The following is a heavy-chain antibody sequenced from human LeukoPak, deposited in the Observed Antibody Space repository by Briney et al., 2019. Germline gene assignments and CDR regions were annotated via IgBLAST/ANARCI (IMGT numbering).Heavy chain of an antibody. CDR1: GYTFTGYY. CDR2: INPNSGGT. V-gene: IGHV1-2*02. D-gene: IGHD3-10*01. J-gene: IGHJ5*02. CDR3: ARAMTAYYYGSGSHLNWFDP. Sequence: EASVKVSCKASGYTFTGYYMHWVRQAPGQGLEWMGWINPNSGGTNYAQKFQGRVTMTRDTSISTAYMELGRLRSDDTAVYYCARAMTAYYYGSGSHLNWFDPWGQGTLVTVSS.